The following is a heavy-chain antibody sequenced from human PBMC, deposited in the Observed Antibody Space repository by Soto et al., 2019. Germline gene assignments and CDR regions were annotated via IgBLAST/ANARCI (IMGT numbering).Heavy chain of an antibody. CDR2: IYYSGRT. V-gene: IGHV4-39*01. CDR3: ARLEMFEP. Sequence: QLQLQESGPGLVKPSETLSLTCTVSGGSISSSSYYWGWIRQPPGKGLEWNGSIYYSGRTYYNPSLKSRVTISVDTSKKQFSLKRSSVTAADTAVYYCARLEMFEPWGQGTLVTVSS. CDR1: GGSISSSSYY. J-gene: IGHJ5*02.